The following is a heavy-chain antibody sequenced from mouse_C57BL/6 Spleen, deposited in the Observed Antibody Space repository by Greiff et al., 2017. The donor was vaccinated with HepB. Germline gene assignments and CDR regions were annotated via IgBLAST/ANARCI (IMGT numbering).Heavy chain of an antibody. CDR1: GFTFSSYA. V-gene: IGHV5-4*01. CDR3: AREESNYVY. CDR2: ISDGGSYT. D-gene: IGHD2-5*01. Sequence: EVKLMESGGGLVKPGGSLKLSCAASGFTFSSYAMSWVRQTPEKRLEWVATISDGGSYTYYPDNVKGRFTISRDNAKNNLYLQMSHLKSEDTAMYYCAREESNYVYWGQGTTLTVSS. J-gene: IGHJ2*01.